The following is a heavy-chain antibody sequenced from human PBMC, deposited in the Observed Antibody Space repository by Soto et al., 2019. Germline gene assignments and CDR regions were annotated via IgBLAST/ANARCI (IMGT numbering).Heavy chain of an antibody. CDR3: AKWGSEYSYGFGY. CDR1: GFTFSSYA. J-gene: IGHJ4*02. Sequence: EVQLLESGGGLVQPGGSLRLSCAASGFTFSSYAMSWVRQAPGKGLEWVSAISGSGGSTYYADSVKGRFTISRDNSKKTLYLQMNSLRAEDTAVYYCAKWGSEYSYGFGYWGQGTLVTVSS. D-gene: IGHD5-18*01. V-gene: IGHV3-23*01. CDR2: ISGSGGST.